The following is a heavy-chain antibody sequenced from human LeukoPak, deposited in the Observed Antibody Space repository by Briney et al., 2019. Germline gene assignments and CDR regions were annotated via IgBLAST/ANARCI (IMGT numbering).Heavy chain of an antibody. CDR3: ARSAYYYDGIADY. CDR2: IYYSGTT. D-gene: IGHD3-22*01. V-gene: IGHV4-39*01. Sequence: SETLSLTCTVSGGSMSSSRYYWGWIRQPPGKGLEWVGNIYYSGTTYFNPSLESRVNMSVDTSKSQFSLNLSSVTATDTAVYYCARSAYYYDGIADYWGQGVLVTVSS. CDR1: GGSMSSSRYY. J-gene: IGHJ4*02.